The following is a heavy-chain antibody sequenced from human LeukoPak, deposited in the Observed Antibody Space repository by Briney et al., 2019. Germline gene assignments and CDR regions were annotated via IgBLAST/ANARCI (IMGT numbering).Heavy chain of an antibody. CDR2: IYPGDFHT. J-gene: IGHJ1*01. D-gene: IGHD3-10*01. V-gene: IGHV5-51*01. CDR1: GYTFTTYW. CDR3: ARGYGSGNYYLNG. Sequence: GESLKISCQGSGYTFTTYWIGWARQMPGKGLEWMGIIYPGDFHTRYSPSFQGQVTISADKSISTAYLQWSSLKASDTAMYYCARGYGSGNYYLNGWGQGTLVTVSS.